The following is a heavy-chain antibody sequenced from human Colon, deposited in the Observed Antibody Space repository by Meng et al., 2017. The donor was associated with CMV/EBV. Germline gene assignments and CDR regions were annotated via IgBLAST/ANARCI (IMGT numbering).Heavy chain of an antibody. D-gene: IGHD1-26*01. V-gene: IGHV1-69*05. Sequence: SVKVSCKASGGTFSSYAISWVRQAPGQGLEWMGGIIPIFGTANYAQKFQGRVTITTDESTSTAYMELSSLRSEDTAVYYCARYATYSGSYQNWFDPWGQGTLVTVSS. CDR3: ARYATYSGSYQNWFDP. CDR1: GGTFSSYA. CDR2: IIPIFGTA. J-gene: IGHJ5*02.